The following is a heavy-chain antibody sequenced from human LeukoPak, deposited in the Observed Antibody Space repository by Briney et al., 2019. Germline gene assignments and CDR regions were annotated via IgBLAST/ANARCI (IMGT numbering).Heavy chain of an antibody. CDR2: INPNSGGT. Sequence: GASVKVSCKASGYTFTSYGISWVRQAPGQGLEWMGWINPNSGGTNYAQKFQGRVTMTRDTSISTAYMELSRLRSDDTAVYYCARDSYSSFGFDYWGQGTLVTVSS. J-gene: IGHJ4*02. CDR1: GYTFTSYG. D-gene: IGHD6-6*01. V-gene: IGHV1-2*02. CDR3: ARDSYSSFGFDY.